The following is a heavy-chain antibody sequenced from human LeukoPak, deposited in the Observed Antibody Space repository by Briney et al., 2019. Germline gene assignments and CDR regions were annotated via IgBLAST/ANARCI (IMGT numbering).Heavy chain of an antibody. CDR3: ARGAVRYYMDV. D-gene: IGHD4-17*01. V-gene: IGHV1-46*01. CDR2: INPSGDST. Sequence: ASVKVSCKASGYSFTSYYMHWVRQAPGQGLEWMGIINPSGDSTSYAQKFQGGVTVTRDTSTSTVYMELSSLRSEDTAVYYCARGAVRYYMDVWGKGTTVTVSS. CDR1: GYSFTSYY. J-gene: IGHJ6*03.